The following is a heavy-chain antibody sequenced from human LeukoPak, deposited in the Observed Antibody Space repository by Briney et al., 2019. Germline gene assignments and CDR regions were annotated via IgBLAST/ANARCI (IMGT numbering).Heavy chain of an antibody. D-gene: IGHD3-16*02. V-gene: IGHV4-34*01. J-gene: IGHJ4*02. CDR1: GGSFSGYY. CDR2: INHSGST. Sequence: SETLSLTCAVYGGSFSGYYWSWIRQPPGKGLEWIGEINHSGSTNYNPSLKSRVTVSVDTSKNQFSLKLSSVTAADTAVYYCARGDYVWGSYRYPSPFDYWGQGTLITVSS. CDR3: ARGDYVWGSYRYPSPFDY.